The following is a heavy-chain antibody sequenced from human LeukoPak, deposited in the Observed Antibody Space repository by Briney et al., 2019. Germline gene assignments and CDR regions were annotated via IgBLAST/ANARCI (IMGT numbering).Heavy chain of an antibody. Sequence: PGGSLRLSCTASGFIFSNYAMTWVRQAPGKGLEGVSSISSSSSYIYYADSVKGRFTISRDNAKNSLYLQMNSLRAEDTAVYYCARDLPAYSYYDSSFPRDNWFDPWGQGTLVTVSS. V-gene: IGHV3-21*01. D-gene: IGHD3-22*01. CDR1: GFIFSNYA. CDR2: ISSSSSYI. CDR3: ARDLPAYSYYDSSFPRDNWFDP. J-gene: IGHJ5*02.